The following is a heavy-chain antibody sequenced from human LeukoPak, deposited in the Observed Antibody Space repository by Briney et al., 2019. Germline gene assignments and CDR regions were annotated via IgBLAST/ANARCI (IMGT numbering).Heavy chain of an antibody. V-gene: IGHV3-30*04. CDR1: GFTFSSYA. CDR3: ARYYYDSSAGYFDY. CDR2: ISYDGSNK. J-gene: IGHJ4*02. Sequence: GGSLRLSCAASGFTFSSYAMHWVRQAPGKGLEWVAVISYDGSNKYYADSVKGRFTISRDNSKNTLYLQMNSLRAEDTAVYYCARYYYDSSAGYFDYWGQGTLVTVSS. D-gene: IGHD3-22*01.